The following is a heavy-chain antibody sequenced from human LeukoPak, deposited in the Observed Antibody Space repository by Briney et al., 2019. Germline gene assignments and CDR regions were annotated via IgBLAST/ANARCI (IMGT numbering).Heavy chain of an antibody. Sequence: SVKDSCKASGGTFSSYAISWVRQAPGQGLEWMGEIIPIFGTANYAQKFQGRVTITADESTSTAYMELSSLRSEDTAVYYCARGGPVETMVRGVIILSLGYWGQGTLVTVSS. CDR3: ARGGPVETMVRGVIILSLGY. V-gene: IGHV1-69*01. CDR1: GGTFSSYA. J-gene: IGHJ4*02. CDR2: IIPIFGTA. D-gene: IGHD3-10*01.